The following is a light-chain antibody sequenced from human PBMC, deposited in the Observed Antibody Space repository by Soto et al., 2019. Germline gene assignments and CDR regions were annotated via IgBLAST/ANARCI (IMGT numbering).Light chain of an antibody. V-gene: IGLV2-14*01. CDR2: DVS. CDR1: SSDVGGYNY. Sequence: QSVLTQPASVSGSPGQSITISCTGTSSDVGGYNYVSWYQQHPGKAPKLMIYDVSNRPSGVSNRFSGSKSGNTASLTISGLQAEDDADYYCSSYTSSSIVVFGGGTKLTVL. J-gene: IGLJ2*01. CDR3: SSYTSSSIVV.